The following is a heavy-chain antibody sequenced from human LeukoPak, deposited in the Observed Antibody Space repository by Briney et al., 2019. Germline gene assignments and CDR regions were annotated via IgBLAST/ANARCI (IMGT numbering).Heavy chain of an antibody. CDR3: ARVGGYFPLPDY. J-gene: IGHJ4*02. Sequence: ASVKVSCKASGYAFTSYGISWVRQAPGQGLEWMGWISAYNGNTNYAQKLQGRVTMTTDTSTSTAHMELRSLRSDDTAVYYCARVGGYFPLPDYWGQGTLVTVSS. V-gene: IGHV1-18*01. CDR2: ISAYNGNT. CDR1: GYAFTSYG. D-gene: IGHD6-13*01.